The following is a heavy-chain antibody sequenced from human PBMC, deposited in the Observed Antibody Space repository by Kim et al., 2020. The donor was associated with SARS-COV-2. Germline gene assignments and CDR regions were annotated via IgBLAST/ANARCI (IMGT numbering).Heavy chain of an antibody. J-gene: IGHJ4*02. D-gene: IGHD6-13*01. V-gene: IGHV4-34*01. Sequence: SETLSLTCAVYGGSFSGYYWSWIRQPPGKGLEWIGEINHSGSTNYNPSLKSRVTISVDTSKNQFSLKLSSVTAADTAVYYCARLGAGTQCDFDYWGQGTLVTVSS. CDR3: ARLGAGTQCDFDY. CDR2: INHSGST. CDR1: GGSFSGYY.